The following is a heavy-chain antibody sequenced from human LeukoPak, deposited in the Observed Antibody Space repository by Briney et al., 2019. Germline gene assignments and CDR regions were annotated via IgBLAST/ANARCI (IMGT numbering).Heavy chain of an antibody. CDR3: AKRDYYYYYMDV. CDR1: GGSISSYC. CDR2: IYYSGST. J-gene: IGHJ6*03. V-gene: IGHV4-59*01. Sequence: SETLSLTCTVSGGSISSYCWSWIRQPPGKGLEWIGYIYYSGSTNYNPSLKSRVTISVDTSKNQFSLKLSSVTAADTAVYYCAKRDYYYYYMDVWGKGTTVTVSS.